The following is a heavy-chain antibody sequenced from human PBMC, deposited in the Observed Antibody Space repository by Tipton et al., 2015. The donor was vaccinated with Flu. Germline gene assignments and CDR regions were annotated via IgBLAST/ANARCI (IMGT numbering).Heavy chain of an antibody. D-gene: IGHD6-19*01. V-gene: IGHV1-2*02. CDR1: GYTFTGYY. Sequence: QLVQSGAEVRKPGASVKVSCKASGYTFTGYYMHWVRQAPGQGLEWMGWINPNSGGTNYAQKFQGRVTMTRDTSISTAYMELSRLRSDDTAVYYCARDYSSGWEGFDYWGQGTLVTVSS. J-gene: IGHJ4*02. CDR3: ARDYSSGWEGFDY. CDR2: INPNSGGT.